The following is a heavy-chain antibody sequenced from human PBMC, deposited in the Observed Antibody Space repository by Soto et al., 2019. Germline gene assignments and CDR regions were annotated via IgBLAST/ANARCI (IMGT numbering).Heavy chain of an antibody. V-gene: IGHV3-30*18. Sequence: QVQLVESGGGVVQPGRSLRLSCAASGFTFSSYGMHWVRQAPGKGLEWVAVISYDGSNKYYADSVKGRFTIFRDNSKNTLYLQMNSLRAEDTAVYYCAKDEPLSSSWLGYFDYWGQGTLVTVSS. J-gene: IGHJ4*02. CDR1: GFTFSSYG. D-gene: IGHD6-13*01. CDR3: AKDEPLSSSWLGYFDY. CDR2: ISYDGSNK.